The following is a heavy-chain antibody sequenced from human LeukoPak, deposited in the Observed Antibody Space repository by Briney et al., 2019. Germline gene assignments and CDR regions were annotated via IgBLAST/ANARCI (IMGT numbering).Heavy chain of an antibody. Sequence: GGSLRLSCAASGFTFSSYEMNWVRQAPGKGLEWVSYISSGGSTIYYADSVKGRFTISRDNAKNSLYLQMNSLRAEDTAVYYCAREQRWLQFDAFDIWGQGTMVTVSS. J-gene: IGHJ3*02. D-gene: IGHD5-24*01. CDR1: GFTFSSYE. CDR3: AREQRWLQFDAFDI. CDR2: ISSGGSTI. V-gene: IGHV3-48*03.